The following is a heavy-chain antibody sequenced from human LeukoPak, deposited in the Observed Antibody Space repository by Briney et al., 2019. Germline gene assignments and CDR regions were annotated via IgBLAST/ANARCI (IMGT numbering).Heavy chain of an antibody. J-gene: IGHJ4*02. CDR2: IIPIFGTA. V-gene: IGHV1-69*05. D-gene: IGHD3-22*01. CDR3: ARGKITMIVDGSFDY. CDR1: GGTFSSYA. Sequence: SVKVSFKASGGTFSSYAISWVRQAPGQGLEWMGGIIPIFGTANYAQKFQGRVTMTTDTSTSTAYMELRSLRSDDTAVYYCARGKITMIVDGSFDYWGQGTLVTVSS.